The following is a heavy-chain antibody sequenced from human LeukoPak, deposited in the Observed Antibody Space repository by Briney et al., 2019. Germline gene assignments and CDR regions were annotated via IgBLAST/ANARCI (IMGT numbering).Heavy chain of an antibody. Sequence: GRSPRLSCAASGFTFDDYAMHWVRQAPGKGLEWVSGISWNSGSIGYADSVKGRFTISRDNAKNSLYLQMNSLRAEDTALYYCAKGVSVDYWGQGTLVTVSS. J-gene: IGHJ4*02. V-gene: IGHV3-9*01. CDR2: ISWNSGSI. D-gene: IGHD6-6*01. CDR3: AKGVSVDY. CDR1: GFTFDDYA.